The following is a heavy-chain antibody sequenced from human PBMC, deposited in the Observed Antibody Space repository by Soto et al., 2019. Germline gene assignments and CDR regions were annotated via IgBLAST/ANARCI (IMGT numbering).Heavy chain of an antibody. CDR3: AKDVREYILVPGTGDY. J-gene: IGHJ4*02. CDR2: IKPDGSAK. CDR1: GFTFSNSW. V-gene: IGHV3-7*01. Sequence: PGGSLRLSCAASGFTFSNSWMTWVRQAPGKGLEWVANIKPDGSAKSFVDSVKGRFTVSRDYSKNTVYLQMNSLRVEDTAVYYCAKDVREYILVPGTGDYWGQGTLVTVSS. D-gene: IGHD6-19*01.